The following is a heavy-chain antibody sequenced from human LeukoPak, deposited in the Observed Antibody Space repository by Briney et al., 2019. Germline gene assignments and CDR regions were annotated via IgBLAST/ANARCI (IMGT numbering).Heavy chain of an antibody. CDR1: GGTLSSYA. CDR3: ARDTGYCSGGSCYSGKYFDY. Sequence: GASVKVSCKASGGTLSSYAISWVRQAPGQGLEWMGGIIPIFGTANYAQKFQGRVTITADESTSTAYMELSSLRSEDTAVYYCARDTGYCSGGSCYSGKYFDYWGQGTLVTVSS. V-gene: IGHV1-69*13. D-gene: IGHD2-15*01. J-gene: IGHJ4*02. CDR2: IIPIFGTA.